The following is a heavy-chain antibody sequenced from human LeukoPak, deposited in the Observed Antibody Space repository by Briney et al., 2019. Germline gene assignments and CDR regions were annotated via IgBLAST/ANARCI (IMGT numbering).Heavy chain of an antibody. Sequence: SETLSLTCAVYGGSFSGYYWSWIRRPPGKGLEWIGEINHSGSTNYNPSLKSRVTISVDTSKNQFSLKLSSVTAADTAVYYCAREVDVDTAIETWFDPWGQGTLVTVSS. CDR2: INHSGST. J-gene: IGHJ5*02. V-gene: IGHV4-34*01. D-gene: IGHD5-18*01. CDR1: GGSFSGYY. CDR3: AREVDVDTAIETWFDP.